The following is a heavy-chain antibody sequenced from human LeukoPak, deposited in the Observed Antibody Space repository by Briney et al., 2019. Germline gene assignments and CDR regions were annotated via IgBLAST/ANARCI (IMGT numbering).Heavy chain of an antibody. CDR3: ARSYYDFWSGSDAFDI. CDR2: MNPNSGNT. CDR1: GYTFTSYD. V-gene: IGHV1-8*03. Sequence: ASVKVSCKASGYTFTSYDINWVRQATGQGLEWMGWMNPNSGNTGYAQKFQGRVTITRKTSITTAYMKLSSLRSEDTAVYYCARSYYDFWSGSDAFDIWGQGTMVTVSS. J-gene: IGHJ3*02. D-gene: IGHD3-3*01.